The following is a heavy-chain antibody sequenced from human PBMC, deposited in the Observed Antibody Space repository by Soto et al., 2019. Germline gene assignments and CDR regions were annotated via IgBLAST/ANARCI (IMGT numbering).Heavy chain of an antibody. V-gene: IGHV4-38-2*01. J-gene: IGHJ4*02. Sequence: SETLSLTCAVSGDSISSIYYWAWLRQSPGKGPEWIGSVFYTGFTSYNPSLESRVSVSVDTSKSQFSLKLSAVTAADTAVYYCATSQKGYNWNYFDHWGQGALVTVSS. CDR3: ATSQKGYNWNYFDH. D-gene: IGHD1-20*01. CDR2: VFYTGFT. CDR1: GDSISSIYY.